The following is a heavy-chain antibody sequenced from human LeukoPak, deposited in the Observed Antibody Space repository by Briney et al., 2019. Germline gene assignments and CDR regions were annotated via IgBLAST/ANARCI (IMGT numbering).Heavy chain of an antibody. D-gene: IGHD3-22*01. V-gene: IGHV1-8*02. CDR2: INPNSGNT. CDR3: ARADTYYYENGWFDP. J-gene: IGHJ5*02. Sequence: ASVKVSCKASGYIFTGYYMHWVRQAPGQGLEWMGWINPNSGNTGYAQKFQGRVTMTRNTSISTAYMELSSLRSEDTAVYYCARADTYYYENGWFDPWGQGTLVTVSS. CDR1: GYIFTGYY.